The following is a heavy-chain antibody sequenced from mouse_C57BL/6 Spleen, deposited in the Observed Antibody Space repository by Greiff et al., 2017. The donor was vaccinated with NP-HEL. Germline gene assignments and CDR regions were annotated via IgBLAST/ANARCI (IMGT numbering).Heavy chain of an antibody. D-gene: IGHD6-1*01. V-gene: IGHV1-31*01. CDR1: GYSFTGYY. CDR3: ARGGYGLCV. CDR2: IYPYNGVS. J-gene: IGHJ1*03. Sequence: EVKLMESGPELVKPGASVKISCKASGYSFTGYYMHWVKQSHGNILDWIGYIYPYNGVSSYNQKFKGKATLTVDKSSSTAYMGLRCLTSEDSAVYYCARGGYGLCVWGTGTTVTVSS.